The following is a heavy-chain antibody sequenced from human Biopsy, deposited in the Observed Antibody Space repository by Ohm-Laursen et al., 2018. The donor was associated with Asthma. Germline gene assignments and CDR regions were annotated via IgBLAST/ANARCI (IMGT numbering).Heavy chain of an antibody. CDR1: GGSFTHYF. CDR3: VRGEEVAGTYFKD. J-gene: IGHJ1*01. Sequence: SGTLSLTCAISGGSFTHYFWMWIRQPPGKGLEWIGEINYRGDTNYNPSLKSRVSISVDTSPYHFSLRLNSVTAADTAVYYCVRGEEVAGTYFKDWDQGTLVTVSS. CDR2: INYRGDT. D-gene: IGHD6-19*01. V-gene: IGHV4-34*01.